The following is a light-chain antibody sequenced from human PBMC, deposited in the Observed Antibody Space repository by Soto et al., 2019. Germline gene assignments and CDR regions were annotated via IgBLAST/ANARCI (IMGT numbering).Light chain of an antibody. CDR3: QHYHGWPIT. CDR2: DAS. V-gene: IGKV3-15*01. Sequence: EIVRTQSPATLSVSPGEGATVSCRASQSVRSHLAWYQHKRGQAPRLXFYDASTRETGIPARFSGSGSGTEFTLTISSLKSEDFAVYYCQHYHGWPITFGQGTRLEIK. J-gene: IGKJ5*01. CDR1: QSVRSH.